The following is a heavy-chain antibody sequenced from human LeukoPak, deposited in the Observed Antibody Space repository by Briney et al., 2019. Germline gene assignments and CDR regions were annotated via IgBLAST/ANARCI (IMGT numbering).Heavy chain of an antibody. CDR1: GFTFSIYW. V-gene: IGHV3-74*01. D-gene: IGHD2-2*01. CDR3: ARQDCSSTSCYVLGHYYFDY. CDR2: INSDGSST. J-gene: IGHJ4*02. Sequence: GGSLRLSCAASGFTFSIYWMHWVRHAPGKGLVWVSRINSDGSSTSYADSVKGRFTISRDNAKNTLYLQMNSLRAEDTAVYYCARQDCSSTSCYVLGHYYFDYWGQGTLVTVS.